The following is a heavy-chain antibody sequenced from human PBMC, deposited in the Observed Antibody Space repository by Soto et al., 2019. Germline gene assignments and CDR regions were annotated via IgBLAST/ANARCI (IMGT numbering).Heavy chain of an antibody. D-gene: IGHD4-4*01. CDR3: ARDRVGISIVMTTVTTSWFDP. CDR1: GYTFTSYG. V-gene: IGHV1-18*01. Sequence: GASVKVSCKASGYTFTSYGISWVRQAPGQGLEWMGWISAYNGNTNYAQKLQGRVTMTTDTSTSTAYMELRSLRSDDTAVYYCARDRVGISIVMTTVTTSWFDPWGQGTLVTVSS. CDR2: ISAYNGNT. J-gene: IGHJ5*02.